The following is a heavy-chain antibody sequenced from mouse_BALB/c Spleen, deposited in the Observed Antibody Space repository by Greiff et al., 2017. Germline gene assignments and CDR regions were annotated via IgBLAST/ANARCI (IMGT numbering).Heavy chain of an antibody. V-gene: IGHV5-15*02. D-gene: IGHD1-1*01. CDR3: ARERAYYNYFDY. CDR2: ISNLAYSI. Sequence: EVKLVESGGGLVQPGGSRKLSCAASGFTFSDYGMAWVRQAPGKGPEWVAFISNLAYSIYYADTVTGRFTISRENAKNTLYLEMSSLRSEDTAMYYCARERAYYNYFDYWGQGTTLTVSS. J-gene: IGHJ2*01. CDR1: GFTFSDYG.